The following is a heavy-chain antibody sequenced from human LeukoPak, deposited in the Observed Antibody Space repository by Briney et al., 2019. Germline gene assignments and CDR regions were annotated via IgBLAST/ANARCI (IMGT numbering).Heavy chain of an antibody. CDR3: ASDSISMNAFDA. V-gene: IGHV4-59*11. J-gene: IGHJ3*01. CDR1: GGSFTTHY. Sequence: SETLSLTCTVSGGSFTTHYWSWIRQPPGKGLEWIGYISYIGSTNYNPSLKSRVTISIDTSKNEVSLMLTSVTAADTAVYYCASDSISMNAFDAWGQGTMVTVSS. CDR2: ISYIGST. D-gene: IGHD3-22*01.